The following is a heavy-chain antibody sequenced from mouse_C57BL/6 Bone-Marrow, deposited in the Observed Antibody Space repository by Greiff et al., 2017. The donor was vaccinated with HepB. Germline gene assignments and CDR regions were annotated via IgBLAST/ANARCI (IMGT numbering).Heavy chain of an antibody. J-gene: IGHJ2*01. CDR1: GYAFTNYL. D-gene: IGHD1-3*01. Sequence: VKLMESGAELVRPGTSVKVSCKASGYAFTNYLIEWVKQRPGQGLEWIGVINPGSGGTNYNEKFKGKATLTADKSSSTAYMQLSSLTSEDSAVYFCARRGLKDYWGQGTTLTVSS. CDR3: ARRGLKDY. CDR2: INPGSGGT. V-gene: IGHV1-54*01.